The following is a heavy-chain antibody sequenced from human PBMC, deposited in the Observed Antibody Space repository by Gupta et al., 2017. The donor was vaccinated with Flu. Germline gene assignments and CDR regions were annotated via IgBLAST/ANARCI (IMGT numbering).Heavy chain of an antibody. CDR2: ISHSGRT. CDR3: ARISSQRLTLPRGISTPYFDA. D-gene: IGHD3-10*01. V-gene: IGHV4-34*02. CDR1: GGSFGGFY. J-gene: IGHJ4*01. Sequence: QVQLQQWGAGLLKPSETLSLTCAVSGGSFGGFYWTWIRQPPGKGLEWIGEISHSGRTKYNPSLKSRLTISLDTSKSHFSLNLTAGTAADAAVYYCARISSQRLTLPRGISTPYFDAWGQGTLIAVSS.